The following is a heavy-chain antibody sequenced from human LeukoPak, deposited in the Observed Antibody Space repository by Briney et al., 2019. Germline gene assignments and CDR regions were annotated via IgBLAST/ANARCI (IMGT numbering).Heavy chain of an antibody. J-gene: IGHJ6*03. Sequence: SETLSLTCTVSGGSISSSSYYWGWIRQPPGKGLEWIGEINHSGSINHNPSLKSRVTISVDTSKNQFSLKLSSVTAADTAVYYCARGGGGYSSGWYARRDRYYMDVWGKGTTVTVSS. CDR1: GGSISSSSYY. CDR2: INHSGSI. V-gene: IGHV4-39*07. D-gene: IGHD6-19*01. CDR3: ARGGGGYSSGWYARRDRYYMDV.